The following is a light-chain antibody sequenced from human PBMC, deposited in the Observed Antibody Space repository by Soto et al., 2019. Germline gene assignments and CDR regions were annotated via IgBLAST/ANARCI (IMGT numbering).Light chain of an antibody. Sequence: EIVLTQSPATLSLSPGEGATLSCRASQSVGTYLAWYQQKPGQAPILLIYDASNRATGVPARFSGSGSGADFPLTIDSLEAEDFAVYYCQQRSNWPPALTFGGGTKVELK. J-gene: IGKJ4*02. CDR3: QQRSNWPPALT. V-gene: IGKV3-11*01. CDR1: QSVGTY. CDR2: DAS.